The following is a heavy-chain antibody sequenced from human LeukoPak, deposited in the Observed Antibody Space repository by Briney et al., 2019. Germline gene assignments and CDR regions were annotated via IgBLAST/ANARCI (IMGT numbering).Heavy chain of an antibody. CDR3: ARGIEVAGVRS. V-gene: IGHV4-61*02. D-gene: IGHD6-19*01. J-gene: IGHJ5*02. CDR2: IYTSGGT. Sequence: SQTLSLTCTVSSGSISSGSYYWSWIRQPAGKGLEWIGRIYTSGGTNYNPSLKSRVTISVDTSKNQFSLKLSSVTAADTAVYYCARGIEVAGVRSWGQGTLVTVSS. CDR1: SGSISSGSYY.